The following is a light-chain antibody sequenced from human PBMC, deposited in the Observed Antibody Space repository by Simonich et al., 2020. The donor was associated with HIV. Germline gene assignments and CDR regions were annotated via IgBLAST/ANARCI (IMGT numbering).Light chain of an antibody. CDR1: SSGVGYYHY. V-gene: IGLV2-11*01. J-gene: IGLJ3*02. Sequence: QSALTQPRSVSGSPVQSVPISCTGISSGVGYYHYVSCYQQHPGKAPKLMIYDVKKRPSGVPDRFSGSKSGNTASLTISGLQAEDEADYYCCAYAGSYKVFGGGTKLTVL. CDR3: CAYAGSYKV. CDR2: DVK.